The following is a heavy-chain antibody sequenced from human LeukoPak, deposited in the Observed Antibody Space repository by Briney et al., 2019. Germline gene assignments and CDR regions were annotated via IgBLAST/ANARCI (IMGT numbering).Heavy chain of an antibody. CDR2: ISGSGGST. D-gene: IGHD2-2*01. J-gene: IGHJ5*02. CDR1: GFTFSSYA. Sequence: PAGGSLRLSCAASGFTFSSYAMSWVRQAPGMGLEWVSAISGSGGSTYYADSVKGRFTISRDNSKNTLYLQMNSLRAEDTAVYYCAKDEYQNWFDPWGQGTLVTVSS. V-gene: IGHV3-23*01. CDR3: AKDEYQNWFDP.